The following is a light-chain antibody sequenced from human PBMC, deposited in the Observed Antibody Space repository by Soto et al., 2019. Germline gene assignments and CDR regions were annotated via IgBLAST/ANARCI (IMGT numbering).Light chain of an antibody. CDR3: QQYNSYWT. CDR1: QSISSW. J-gene: IGKJ1*01. CDR2: KAS. Sequence: DIQMTQSPSTLSASVGDRVTITCRASQSISSWLAWYQHKPGKAPKLLIYKASSLESGVPSRFSGSGSGTEFTVTISSLQPDYFATYFCQQYNSYWTLGQGNKVEIK. V-gene: IGKV1-5*03.